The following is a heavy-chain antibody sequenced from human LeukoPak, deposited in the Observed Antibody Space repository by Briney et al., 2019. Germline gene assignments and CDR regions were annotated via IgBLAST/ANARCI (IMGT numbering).Heavy chain of an antibody. J-gene: IGHJ4*02. D-gene: IGHD6-13*01. CDR1: GGSISSSSYY. CDR3: ARGSPVRQQLDY. Sequence: KPSETLSLTCTVSGGSISSSSYYWGWIRQPPGKGLEWIGSIYYSGSTYYNPSLKSRVTISVDTSKNQFSLKLSSVTAADTAVYYCARGSPVRQQLDYWGQGTLVTVSS. V-gene: IGHV4-39*07. CDR2: IYYSGST.